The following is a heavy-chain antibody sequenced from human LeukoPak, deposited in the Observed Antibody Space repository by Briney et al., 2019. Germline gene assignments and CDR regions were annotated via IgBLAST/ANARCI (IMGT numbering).Heavy chain of an antibody. CDR1: GFTFSSYA. CDR3: ARHVYGTPFFSH. Sequence: GSLRLSCAASGFTFSSYAMSWIRQPPGKGLEWIGYIYYSGSTNYNPSLKSRVTISVDTSKNQFSLKLSSVTAADTAVYYCARHVYGTPFFSHWGQGTLVTVSS. D-gene: IGHD5/OR15-5a*01. V-gene: IGHV4-59*08. J-gene: IGHJ4*02. CDR2: IYYSGST.